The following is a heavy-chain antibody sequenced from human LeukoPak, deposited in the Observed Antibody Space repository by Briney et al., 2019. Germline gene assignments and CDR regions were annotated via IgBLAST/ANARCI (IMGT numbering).Heavy chain of an antibody. CDR2: MNPNSGNT. CDR1: GYTFTSYD. D-gene: IGHD2-2*01. J-gene: IGHJ4*02. CDR3: ARRYCSSTSCYLFDY. Sequence: GASVKVSCKASGYTFTSYDTNWVRQATGQGLEWMGWMNPNSGNTGYAQKFQGRVTMTRNTSISTAYMELSSLRSEDTAVYYCARRYCSSTSCYLFDYWGQGTLVTVSS. V-gene: IGHV1-8*01.